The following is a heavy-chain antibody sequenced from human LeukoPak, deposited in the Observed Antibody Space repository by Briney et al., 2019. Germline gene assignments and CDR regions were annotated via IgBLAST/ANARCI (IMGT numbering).Heavy chain of an antibody. CDR1: GFTFDDEA. D-gene: IGHD3-16*01. J-gene: IGHJ4*02. CDR2: ISWNSGSI. Sequence: GGSLRLSCAASGFTFDDEAMHWVRRAPGKGLEWVSGISWNSGSIGYADSVKGRFTISRDNAKNSLYLQMNSLRAEDTALYYCAKGAVDGYAYYFDYWGQGTLVTISS. CDR3: AKGAVDGYAYYFDY. V-gene: IGHV3-9*01.